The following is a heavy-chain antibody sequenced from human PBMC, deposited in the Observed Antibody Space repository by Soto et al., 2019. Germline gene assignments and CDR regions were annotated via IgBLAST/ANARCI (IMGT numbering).Heavy chain of an antibody. J-gene: IGHJ1*01. Sequence: EVQLLESGGGLEPPGGSLRLSCVTSGFTFTSYGMSRVRQAPGKGLEWVSAISGSSDTYYPDSVKGRFTISRDNSRSTLYLQTNSLRAEDTAVYYCATYGGDSGGYEYFQRWGQGCLVTVSS. CDR3: ATYGGDSGGYEYFQR. V-gene: IGHV3-23*01. CDR1: GFTFTSYG. D-gene: IGHD4-17*01. CDR2: ISGSSDT.